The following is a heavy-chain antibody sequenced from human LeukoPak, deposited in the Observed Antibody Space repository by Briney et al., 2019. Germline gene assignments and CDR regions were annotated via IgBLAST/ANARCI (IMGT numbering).Heavy chain of an antibody. J-gene: IGHJ4*02. CDR1: GFTFSSYA. D-gene: IGHD6-13*01. CDR2: ISGSGGST. V-gene: IGHV3-23*01. Sequence: GGSLRLSCAASGFTFSSYAMSWVRQAPGQGLEWVSGISGSGGSTYYADSVKGRFTISRDNSRNTLYLQMNSPRAEDTAVYYCAILPGYSSGWYEVNYWGQGTLVTVSS. CDR3: AILPGYSSGWYEVNY.